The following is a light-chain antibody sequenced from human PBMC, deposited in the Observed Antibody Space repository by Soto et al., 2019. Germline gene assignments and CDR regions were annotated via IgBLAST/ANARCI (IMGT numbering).Light chain of an antibody. CDR3: QQRGNWPLT. Sequence: EIVLTQSPATLSLSPGERATLSCRASQSVTSYLAWYQQKPGQAPRLLIYEASNRATGIPARFSGSGSGTDFTLTISSLEPEDFAVYYCQQRGNWPLTFGGGTKVEI. V-gene: IGKV3-11*01. J-gene: IGKJ4*01. CDR1: QSVTSY. CDR2: EAS.